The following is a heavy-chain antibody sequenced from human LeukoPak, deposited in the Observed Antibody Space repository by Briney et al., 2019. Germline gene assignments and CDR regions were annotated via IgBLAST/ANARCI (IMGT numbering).Heavy chain of an antibody. V-gene: IGHV3-66*01. J-gene: IGHJ4*03. D-gene: IGHD2-8*01. CDR1: VYIVDIYH. CDR2: FYSGADR. CDR3: QRVTNTRYFYI. Sequence: HGGSLRLSYAASVYIVDIYHQSWARHAPARGREWVTVFYSGADRYYAEDVKGRFTISRDYSKNTLYLQMHSLRVGNTAVYYCQRVTNTRYFYIWGDRDP.